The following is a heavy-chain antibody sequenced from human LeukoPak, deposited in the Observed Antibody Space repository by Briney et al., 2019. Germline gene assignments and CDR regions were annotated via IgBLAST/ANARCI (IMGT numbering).Heavy chain of an antibody. D-gene: IGHD3-9*01. CDR3: ARDLDWILFDY. Sequence: GSLRLSCAASGFTFSTYWMHSVRQAPGKGLVWVSRIRPEGTTTAYADSVKGRFTISRDNAKNTLFLQMNSLSAEDTAVYYCARDLDWILFDYWGQGTLVTVSS. J-gene: IGHJ4*02. V-gene: IGHV3-74*03. CDR1: GFTFSTYW. CDR2: IRPEGTTT.